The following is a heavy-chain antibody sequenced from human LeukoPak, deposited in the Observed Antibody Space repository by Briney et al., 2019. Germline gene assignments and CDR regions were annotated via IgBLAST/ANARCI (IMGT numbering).Heavy chain of an antibody. CDR3: ARDRPEFVEVLQAYLHTFDV. V-gene: IGHV4-4*07. D-gene: IGHD2-2*01. Sequence: SETLSLTCTVSGDSFSSGYWSWIRQPAGKGLEWIGQIYRSGTTNYNPSLKSRVTMSVDTSKNQFSLSLNSVTAADTGVYYCARDRPEFVEVLQAYLHTFDVWGQGTMVTVSS. CDR1: GDSFSSGY. CDR2: IYRSGTT. J-gene: IGHJ3*01.